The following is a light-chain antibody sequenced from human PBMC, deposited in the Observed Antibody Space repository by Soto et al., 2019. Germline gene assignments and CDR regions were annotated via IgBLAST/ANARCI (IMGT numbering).Light chain of an antibody. V-gene: IGKV3-20*01. CDR2: AAS. Sequence: EIVLTQSPGTLSLSPGERATLSCRASQSVSSSYLAWYQQKPGQAPRLLIYAASSRATGIPDRFSGSGSGTDFTIAISRLEHEDVAVYYCQQYGSSQSTFGPGTKVDI. CDR1: QSVSSSY. CDR3: QQYGSSQST. J-gene: IGKJ3*01.